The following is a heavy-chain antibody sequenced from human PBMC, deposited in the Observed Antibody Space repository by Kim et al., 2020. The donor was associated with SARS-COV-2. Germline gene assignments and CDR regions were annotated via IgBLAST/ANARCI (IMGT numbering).Heavy chain of an antibody. Sequence: GGSLRLSCAASGFTFSSYGMHWVRQAPGAGLEWVAAISYEGTNEYYAYSVKGRFTISRENSRSTLYLHMPSLRAEDTAVYYCAKEGEWLSEKNYFDYWGQGTLVTVSS. CDR2: ISYEGTNE. CDR1: GFTFSSYG. D-gene: IGHD3-3*01. V-gene: IGHV3-30*18. CDR3: AKEGEWLSEKNYFDY. J-gene: IGHJ4*02.